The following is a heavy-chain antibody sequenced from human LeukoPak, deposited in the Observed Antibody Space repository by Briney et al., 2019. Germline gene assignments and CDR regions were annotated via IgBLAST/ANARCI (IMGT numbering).Heavy chain of an antibody. D-gene: IGHD1-14*01. CDR1: GVTFSTSG. J-gene: IGHJ4*02. V-gene: IGHV3-30*18. Sequence: GGSLRLSCAASGVTFSTSGMHWARQPPGKGLEWVAVISHDGSNKYHADSVKGRFTISRDNSKNTLYLQMNNLRAEDTGVYYCAKSQPNDYWGQGTLVTVSS. CDR2: ISHDGSNK. CDR3: AKSQPNDY.